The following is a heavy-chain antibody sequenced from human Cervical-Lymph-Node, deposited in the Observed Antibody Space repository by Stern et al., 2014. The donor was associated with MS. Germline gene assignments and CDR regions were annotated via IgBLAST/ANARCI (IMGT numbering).Heavy chain of an antibody. Sequence: QVQLVQSGPEVRKPGASVKVSCKTSGYTLTKFGTGWVRQAPGQGLEWVGWISAFNGKTNYGQKFQGRVTMTTDKSTNTVYMELRRLRSDDTAVYYCARDAETRYYDSSGYSYFDSWGQGTLITVSS. CDR1: GYTLTKFG. V-gene: IGHV1-18*01. CDR2: ISAFNGKT. D-gene: IGHD3-22*01. CDR3: ARDAETRYYDSSGYSYFDS. J-gene: IGHJ4*02.